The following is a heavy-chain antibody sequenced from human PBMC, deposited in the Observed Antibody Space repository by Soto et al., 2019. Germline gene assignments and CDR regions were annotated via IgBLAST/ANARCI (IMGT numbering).Heavy chain of an antibody. V-gene: IGHV3-30-3*01. D-gene: IGHD2-8*01. CDR1: GFTFSSYA. Sequence: GGSLRLSCAASGFTFSSYAMHWVRQAPGKGLVWVAVISYDGSNIYYTDSVKGRFTISRDNSKNTLYLQMNSLRAEDTAVYYCARDYTLQIGYCTNGVCSSYGMDVWGQGTTVTVSS. CDR3: ARDYTLQIGYCTNGVCSSYGMDV. J-gene: IGHJ6*02. CDR2: ISYDGSNI.